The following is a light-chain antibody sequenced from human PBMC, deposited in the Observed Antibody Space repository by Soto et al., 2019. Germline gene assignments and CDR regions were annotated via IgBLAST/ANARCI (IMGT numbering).Light chain of an antibody. V-gene: IGLV1-51*01. CDR1: SSNIGGNS. CDR3: SSWDDSLTTSYV. CDR2: DDD. Sequence: QSVLTQPPSVSAAPGQRVTISCSGSSSNIGGNSVSWYQQLPGTAPKLLIYDDDKRPSGIPDRFSGSKSGTSATLGITGFQTGDEADYYCSSWDDSLTTSYVFGTGTKVTV. J-gene: IGLJ1*01.